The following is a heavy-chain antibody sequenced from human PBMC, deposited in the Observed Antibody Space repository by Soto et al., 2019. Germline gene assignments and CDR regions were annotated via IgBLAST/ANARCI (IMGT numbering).Heavy chain of an antibody. D-gene: IGHD1-26*01. J-gene: IGHJ4*02. CDR2: IKQDGSEK. Sequence: RLSCAASGFTFSSYWMSWVRQAPGKGLEWVANIKQDGSEKYYVDSVKGRFTISRDNAKNSLYLQMNSLRAEDTAVYYCARDFGLVGATCDYWGQGTLVTVSS. CDR3: ARDFGLVGATCDY. V-gene: IGHV3-7*03. CDR1: GFTFSSYW.